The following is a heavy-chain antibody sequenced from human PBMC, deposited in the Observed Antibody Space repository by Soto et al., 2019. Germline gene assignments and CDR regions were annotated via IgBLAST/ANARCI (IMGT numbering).Heavy chain of an antibody. CDR2: IGTAGDT. J-gene: IGHJ4*02. CDR1: GFTFSGFD. V-gene: IGHV3-13*01. Sequence: GSLRLSCESSGFTFSGFDMHWVRQPTGKGLEWVSTIGTAGDTYYAVSVKGRFTISRDNAKNSLSLQMNSLRAGDTAVYFCARGQEVGAHFFDSWGQGTQVTVSS. D-gene: IGHD2-15*01. CDR3: ARGQEVGAHFFDS.